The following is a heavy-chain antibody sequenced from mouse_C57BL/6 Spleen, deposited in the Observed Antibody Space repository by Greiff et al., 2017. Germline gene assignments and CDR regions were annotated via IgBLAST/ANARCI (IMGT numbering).Heavy chain of an antibody. V-gene: IGHV5-4*01. CDR2: ISDGGSYT. CDR3: ARDNYSNPMDY. D-gene: IGHD2-5*01. CDR1: GFTFSSYA. Sequence: EVMLVESGGGLVKPGGSLKLSCAASGFTFSSYAMSWVRQTPEKRLEWVATISDGGSYTYYPDNVKGRFTISRDNAKNNLYLQMSHLKSEDTAMYYCARDNYSNPMDYGGQGTSVTVSS. J-gene: IGHJ4*01.